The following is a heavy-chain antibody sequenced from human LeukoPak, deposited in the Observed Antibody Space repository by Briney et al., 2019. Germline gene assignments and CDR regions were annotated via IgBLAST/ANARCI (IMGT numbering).Heavy chain of an antibody. D-gene: IGHD6-19*01. V-gene: IGHV4-39*01. CDR1: GGSISSTNYY. Sequence: PSETLSLTCTVSGGSISSTNYYWGWIRQPPGKGLEWIASIYYNGNIYQNPTLKSRFTISLDTSKSQFSLRLTSVTAADTAVYYCASIRQWLPLSGGFDYWGQGMLVTVSS. CDR2: IYYNGNI. J-gene: IGHJ4*02. CDR3: ASIRQWLPLSGGFDY.